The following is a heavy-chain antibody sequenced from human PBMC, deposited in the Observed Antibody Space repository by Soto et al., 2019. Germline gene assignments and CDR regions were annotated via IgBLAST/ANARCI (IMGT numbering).Heavy chain of an antibody. CDR2: IWHDGGNK. CDR1: GFTFSSDG. V-gene: IGHV3-33*08. D-gene: IGHD3-16*01. Sequence: GGSLRFSCAASGFTFSSDGMHWVRQAPGKGLEWVAFIWHDGGNKFYAESVKGRFTISRDNSKNILYLQMTSLSAEDTAMYYCARDGDVNTGFGKDYWGQGTLVTVSS. J-gene: IGHJ4*02. CDR3: ARDGDVNTGFGKDY.